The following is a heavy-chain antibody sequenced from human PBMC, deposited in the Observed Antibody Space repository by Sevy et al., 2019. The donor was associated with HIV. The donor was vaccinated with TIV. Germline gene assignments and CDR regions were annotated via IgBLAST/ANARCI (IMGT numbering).Heavy chain of an antibody. D-gene: IGHD1-1*01. CDR1: GFTFTSFS. Sequence: GGSLRLSCAASGFTFTSFSMHWVRQAPGKGLEWVATISYDGSNKDYADSVKGRFTISRDNSKNYLYLQMNSLRAEDTAVYCCALERLSSNVAEYFQNWGQGTLVTVSS. CDR2: ISYDGSNK. V-gene: IGHV3-30-3*01. J-gene: IGHJ1*01. CDR3: ALERLSSNVAEYFQN.